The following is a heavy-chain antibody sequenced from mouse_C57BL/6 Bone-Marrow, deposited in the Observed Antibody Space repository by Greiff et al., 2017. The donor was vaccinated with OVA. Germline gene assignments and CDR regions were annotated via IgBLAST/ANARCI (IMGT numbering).Heavy chain of an antibody. Sequence: VQLQQSGPELVKPGASVKISCKASGYSFTGYYMNWVKQSPEKSLEWIGEINPSTGGTTYNQKFKAKATLTVDKSSSTAYMQLKSLTSEDSAVYYCASYGKDAMDYCGQGTSVTVSS. D-gene: IGHD2-1*01. CDR2: INPSTGGT. V-gene: IGHV1-42*01. CDR1: GYSFTGYY. CDR3: ASYGKDAMDY. J-gene: IGHJ4*01.